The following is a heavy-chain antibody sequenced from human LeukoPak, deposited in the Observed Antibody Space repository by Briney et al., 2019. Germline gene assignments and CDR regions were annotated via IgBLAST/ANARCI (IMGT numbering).Heavy chain of an antibody. J-gene: IGHJ5*02. CDR2: IYTSGST. Sequence: SETLSLTCTVSGGSISSYYWSWIRQPAGKGLEWIGRIYTSGSTNYNPSLKSRVTMSVDTSKNQFSLKLSSVTAADTAVYYCAIEVLLAPAGRWFHPWGQGTLVTVSS. V-gene: IGHV4-4*07. CDR1: GGSISSYY. D-gene: IGHD6-13*01. CDR3: AIEVLLAPAGRWFHP.